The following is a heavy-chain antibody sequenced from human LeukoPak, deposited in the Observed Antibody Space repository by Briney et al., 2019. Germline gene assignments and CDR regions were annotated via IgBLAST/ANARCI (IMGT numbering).Heavy chain of an antibody. CDR1: GGTFSSYA. V-gene: IGHV1-69*05. D-gene: IGHD3-3*01. CDR3: ASGIRDYDFWSGYTSFDY. J-gene: IGHJ4*02. CDR2: IIPIFGTA. Sequence: GASVKVSCKASGGTFSSYAISWVRQAPGQGLEWMGGIIPIFGTANYAQKFQGRVTITTDESTSTAYMELSSLRSEDTAVYFCASGIRDYDFWSGYTSFDYWGQGTLVTVSS.